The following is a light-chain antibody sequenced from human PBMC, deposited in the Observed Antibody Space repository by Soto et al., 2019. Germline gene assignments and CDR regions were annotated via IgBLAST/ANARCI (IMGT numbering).Light chain of an antibody. Sequence: ETVMTQSAGTLSLSPGERATLSCRASQSVSSGYLAWYQQKPGQAPRLLIFGASNRATGIPDRFTGSGSGTDFTLTIIRLEPEDFAVYYCQQYGISQNTFGQGTKLEIK. V-gene: IGKV3-20*01. CDR3: QQYGISQNT. CDR1: QSVSSGY. J-gene: IGKJ2*01. CDR2: GAS.